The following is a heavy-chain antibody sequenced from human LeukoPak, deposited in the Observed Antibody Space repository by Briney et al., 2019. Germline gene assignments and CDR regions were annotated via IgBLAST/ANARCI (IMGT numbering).Heavy chain of an antibody. J-gene: IGHJ4*02. D-gene: IGHD5-24*01. CDR1: GFPFDDYA. CDR3: ARDLSGDGYNKFDH. V-gene: IGHV3-43*02. Sequence: GSLRLSCAASGFPFDDYAMHWVRQAPGKGLEWVSLISGDGFGTSYADSVKGRFTISRDDAKNSLYLQMYSLRAEDTALYYCARDLSGDGYNKFDHWGQGTRVTVSP. CDR2: ISGDGFGT.